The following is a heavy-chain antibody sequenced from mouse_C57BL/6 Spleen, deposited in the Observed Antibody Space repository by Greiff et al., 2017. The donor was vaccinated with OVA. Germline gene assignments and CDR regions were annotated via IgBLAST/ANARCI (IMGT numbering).Heavy chain of an antibody. J-gene: IGHJ2*01. CDR3: ARGEGYYGLFDY. D-gene: IGHD1-1*01. CDR2: ISYDGSN. CDR1: GYSITSGYY. Sequence: ESGPGLVKPSQSLSLTCSVTGYSITSGYYWNWIRQFPGNKLEWMGYISYDGSNNYNPSLKNRISITRDTSKNQFFLKLNSVTTEDTATYYCARGEGYYGLFDYWGQGTTLTVSS. V-gene: IGHV3-6*01.